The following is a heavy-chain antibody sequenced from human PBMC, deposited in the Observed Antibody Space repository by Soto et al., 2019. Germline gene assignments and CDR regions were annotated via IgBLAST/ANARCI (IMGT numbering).Heavy chain of an antibody. CDR3: TAAPDFWSGYYTGY. J-gene: IGHJ4*02. CDR1: GFTFSNAW. V-gene: IGHV3-15*01. D-gene: IGHD3-3*01. CDR2: IKSKTDGGTT. Sequence: GGSLRLSCAASGFTFSNAWMSWVRQAPGKGLEWVGRIKSKTDGGTTDYAAPVKGRFTISRDDSKNTLYLQMNSLKTEDTAVYYCTAAPDFWSGYYTGYWGQGTLVTVSS.